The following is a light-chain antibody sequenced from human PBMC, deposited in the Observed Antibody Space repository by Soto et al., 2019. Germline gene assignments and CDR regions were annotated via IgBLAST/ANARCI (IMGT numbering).Light chain of an antibody. V-gene: IGKV1-5*01. J-gene: IGKJ1*01. Sequence: DIQMTQSPSTLSASVGDRVTITWRASQSISSWLAWYQQKPGKAPKLLIYDASSLESGVPSRFIGSGSGTEFTLTISSLQPDDFATYYCQQYNSYSGTFGQGTKVEIK. CDR3: QQYNSYSGT. CDR2: DAS. CDR1: QSISSW.